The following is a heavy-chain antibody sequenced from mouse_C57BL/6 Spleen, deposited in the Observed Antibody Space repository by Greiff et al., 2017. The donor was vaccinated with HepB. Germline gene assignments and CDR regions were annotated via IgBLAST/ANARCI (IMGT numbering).Heavy chain of an antibody. J-gene: IGHJ3*01. CDR2: IHPNSGST. D-gene: IGHD1-1*01. CDR3: ARLPITTVVATDAY. CDR1: GYTFTSYW. V-gene: IGHV1-64*01. Sequence: VQLQQPGAELVKPGASVKLSCKASGYTFTSYWMHWVKQRPGQGLEWIGMIHPNSGSTNYNEKFKSKATLTVDKSSSTAYMQLSSLTSEDSAVYYCARLPITTVVATDAYWGQGTLVTVSA.